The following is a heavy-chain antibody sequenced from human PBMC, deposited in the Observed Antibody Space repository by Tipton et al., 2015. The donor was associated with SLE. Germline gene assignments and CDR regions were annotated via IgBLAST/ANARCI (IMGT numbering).Heavy chain of an antibody. D-gene: IGHD3-10*01. CDR3: ATPGYFGSGSSVAY. CDR1: GGSITSSSYY. V-gene: IGHV4-39*07. Sequence: TLSLTCTVSGGSITSSSYYWVWIRQPPGKGLEWIGSIYSSGYTYYNPSLKSRISISVDTSKSQFSLKLNSVTAADTAVYHCATPGYFGSGSSVAYWGQGTLVTVSS. J-gene: IGHJ4*02. CDR2: IYSSGYT.